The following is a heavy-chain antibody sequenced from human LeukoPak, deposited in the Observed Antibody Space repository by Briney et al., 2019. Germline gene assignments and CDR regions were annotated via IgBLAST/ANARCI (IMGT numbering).Heavy chain of an antibody. CDR2: IYYSGST. D-gene: IGHD3-16*02. Sequence: SETLSLTCTVSGGSISSYYWSWIRQPPGKGLEWIGYIYYSGSTNYNPSLKSRVTISVDTSKNQFSLKLSSVTAADTAVYYCARGGHRRYPLSSAFDIWGQGTMVTVSS. CDR3: ARGGHRRYPLSSAFDI. J-gene: IGHJ3*02. V-gene: IGHV4-59*12. CDR1: GGSISSYY.